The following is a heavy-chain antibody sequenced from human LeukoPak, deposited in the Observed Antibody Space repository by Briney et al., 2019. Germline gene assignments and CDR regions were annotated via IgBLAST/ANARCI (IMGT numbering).Heavy chain of an antibody. J-gene: IGHJ5*02. Sequence: SQTLSLTCAISGDSVSSNSVAWNWIRQAPLRGLEWLGRTYYRSKWYNDYAVSVKSRITINPDTSKNQFSLQLNSVTPEDTAVYYCARELTPRYSSSWYLIWFDPWGQGTLVTVSS. V-gene: IGHV6-1*01. CDR1: GDSVSSNSVA. D-gene: IGHD6-13*01. CDR2: TYYRSKWYN. CDR3: ARELTPRYSSSWYLIWFDP.